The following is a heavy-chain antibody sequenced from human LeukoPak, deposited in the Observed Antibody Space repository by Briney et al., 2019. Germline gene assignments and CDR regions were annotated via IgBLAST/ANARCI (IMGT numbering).Heavy chain of an antibody. J-gene: IGHJ4*02. CDR1: GGSISSYY. CDR2: ISYSGDI. CDR3: ARRISTMTQFDY. V-gene: IGHV4-59*01. D-gene: IGHD2-2*01. Sequence: LQTLSLTCTVSGGSISSYYWSWIRQPPGKGLEWIGYISYSGDITYNPSLKSRVTISIDSSKNQFSLYLRSVTAADTAVYYCARRISTMTQFDYWGPGTLVTVSS.